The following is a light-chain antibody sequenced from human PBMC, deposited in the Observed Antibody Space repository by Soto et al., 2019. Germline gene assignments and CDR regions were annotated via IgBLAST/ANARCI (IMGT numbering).Light chain of an antibody. J-gene: IGLJ1*01. V-gene: IGLV7-46*01. CDR1: TGAVTNGHY. CDR3: LLSYNCPNV. CDR2: DTT. Sequence: QAVVTQEPSLTVSPGGTVTLTCGSSTGAVTNGHYPYWFQQKPGQAPRTLIYDTTNRHSWTPARFSGSLLGGKAALTLSGAQPEDEAEYYCLLSYNCPNVFGTGTKATV.